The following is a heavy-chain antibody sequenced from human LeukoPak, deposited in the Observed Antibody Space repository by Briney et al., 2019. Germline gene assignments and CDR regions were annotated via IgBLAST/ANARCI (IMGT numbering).Heavy chain of an antibody. D-gene: IGHD3-22*01. Sequence: GGSLRLSCAASGFTFSSYWMSWVRQAPGKGLEWVANIKQDGSEKYYVDSVKGRFTISRDNAKNSLYLQMNSLRAEDTAVYYCARVEWESSGYYFDYWGQGTLVTVSS. CDR2: IKQDGSEK. J-gene: IGHJ4*02. CDR3: ARVEWESSGYYFDY. CDR1: GFTFSSYW. V-gene: IGHV3-7*01.